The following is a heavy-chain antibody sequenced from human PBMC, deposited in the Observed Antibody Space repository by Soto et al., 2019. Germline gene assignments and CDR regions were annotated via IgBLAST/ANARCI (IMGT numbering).Heavy chain of an antibody. D-gene: IGHD1-26*01. CDR2: IYSGGST. V-gene: IGHV3-66*01. Sequence: GSLRLSCAASGFTVSSNYMSWVRQAPGKGLEWVSVIYSGGSTYYADSVKGRFTISRDNSKNTLYLQMNSLRVEDTAVYYCARAAGIDYYYYYGMDVWGQGTTVTVSS. CDR1: GFTVSSNY. CDR3: ARAAGIDYYYYYGMDV. J-gene: IGHJ6*02.